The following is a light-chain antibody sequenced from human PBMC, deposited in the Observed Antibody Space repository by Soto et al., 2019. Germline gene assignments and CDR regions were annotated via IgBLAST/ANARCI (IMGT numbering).Light chain of an antibody. CDR3: QQYGSSPKLT. CDR2: GAS. V-gene: IGKV3-20*01. J-gene: IGKJ4*01. Sequence: EIVLTQSPGTLSLSPGERATLSCRASQSFSSSYLAGYQQKPGQAPRVLLYGASSRATGIPDRFSGSGSGKDFTLTISRLEPEDCAVYYCQQYGSSPKLTFGGGTKVEIK. CDR1: QSFSSSY.